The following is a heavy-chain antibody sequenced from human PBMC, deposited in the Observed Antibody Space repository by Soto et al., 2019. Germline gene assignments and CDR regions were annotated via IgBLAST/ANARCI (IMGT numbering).Heavy chain of an antibody. D-gene: IGHD2-15*01. V-gene: IGHV3-48*02. CDR2: ISSSSSTI. CDR3: ARGWWERLRDAFDI. CDR1: GFTFSSYS. J-gene: IGHJ3*02. Sequence: GGSLRLSCAASGFTFSSYSMNWVRQAPGKGLEWVSYISSSSSTIYYADSVKGRFTISRDNAKNSLYLQMNSLRDEDTAVYYCARGWWERLRDAFDIWGQGTMVTVSS.